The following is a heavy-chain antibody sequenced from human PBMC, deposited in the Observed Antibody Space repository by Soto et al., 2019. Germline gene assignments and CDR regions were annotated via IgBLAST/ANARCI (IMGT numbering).Heavy chain of an antibody. Sequence: GGSLRLSCAVSRVTVTNNFMGWVRQAPGKGLEWVSVIYVNGNRYYAESVKGRFTISRDTSKDTVYLQMTSLRAEDTAIYYCARDYSVSGSYAPWFYPWGQGTLVTVSS. J-gene: IGHJ5*02. CDR3: ARDYSVSGSYAPWFYP. D-gene: IGHD3-10*01. V-gene: IGHV3-66*01. CDR1: RVTVTNNF. CDR2: IYVNGNR.